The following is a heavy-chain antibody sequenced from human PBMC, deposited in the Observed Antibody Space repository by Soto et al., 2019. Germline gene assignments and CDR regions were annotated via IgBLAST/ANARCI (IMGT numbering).Heavy chain of an antibody. Sequence: EEVSSRDSGYPITSCGNPWVQPDPGQGHERMGWISASNGNTNYAQKLQGRVTMTTEPSTSTAYMELGSLRSDDTAVYYGARDRKFSFGSTPRSNTWYDSWGQGTL. J-gene: IGHJ5*01. V-gene: IGHV1-18*04. CDR2: ISASNGNT. CDR3: ARDRKFSFGSTPRSNTWYDS. CDR1: GYPITSCG. D-gene: IGHD2-2*01.